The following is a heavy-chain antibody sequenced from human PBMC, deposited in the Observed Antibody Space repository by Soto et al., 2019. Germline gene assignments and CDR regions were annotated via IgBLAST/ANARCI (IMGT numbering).Heavy chain of an antibody. CDR2: IYYSGST. CDR1: GGSISSSSYY. Sequence: SETLSLTCTVSGGSISSSSYYWGWIRQPPGKGLEWIGSIYYSGSTYYNPSLKSRVTISVDTSKNQFSLKLSSVTAADTAVYYCDSRYYDFWSGYYPHGMDVWGQGTTVTV. J-gene: IGHJ6*02. V-gene: IGHV4-39*01. CDR3: DSRYYDFWSGYYPHGMDV. D-gene: IGHD3-3*01.